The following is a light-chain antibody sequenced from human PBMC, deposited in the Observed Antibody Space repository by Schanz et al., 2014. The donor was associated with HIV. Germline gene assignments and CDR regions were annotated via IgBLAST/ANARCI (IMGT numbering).Light chain of an antibody. CDR1: TSNIGDNY. V-gene: IGLV1-51*01. J-gene: IGLJ2*01. Sequence: QSVLTQPPSVSAALGQKVTISCSGSTSNIGDNYVSWYQQFPGTAPKLLICDNGRRASGIPDRFSASKSGTSASLDITGLQTGDEADYYCGAWDSSLSGGLFGGGTKLTVL. CDR3: GAWDSSLSGGL. CDR2: DNG.